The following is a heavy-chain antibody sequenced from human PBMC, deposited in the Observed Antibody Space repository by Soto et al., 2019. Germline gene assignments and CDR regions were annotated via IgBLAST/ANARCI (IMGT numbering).Heavy chain of an antibody. V-gene: IGHV4-30-4*01. CDR1: GGSISSGDYY. CDR3: ARERRYSYGRVYYFDY. J-gene: IGHJ4*02. Sequence: QVQLQESGPGLVKPSQTLSLTCTVSGGSISSGDYYWSWIRQPPGKGLEWIGYIYYSGSTYYNPSLKSRVTISVDTSKNQFSLKLSSVTAADTAVYYCARERRYSYGRVYYFDYWGQGTLVNVSS. CDR2: IYYSGST. D-gene: IGHD5-18*01.